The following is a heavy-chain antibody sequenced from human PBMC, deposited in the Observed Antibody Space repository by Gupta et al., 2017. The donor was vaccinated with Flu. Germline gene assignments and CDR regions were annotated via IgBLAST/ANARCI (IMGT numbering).Heavy chain of an antibody. D-gene: IGHD4-23*01. J-gene: IGHJ3*02. V-gene: IGHV4-38-2*01. CDR3: ARVTYGGDAFDI. CDR1: GYSISSGYY. CDR2: IYHRGST. Sequence: QVQLQESGPGLVKPSETLSLTCAVSGYSISSGYYWGWIRQPPGKGLEWIGSIYHRGSTYYNPSLKSRVTISVDTSKNQFSLKLSSVTAADTAVYYCARVTYGGDAFDIWGQGTMVTVSS.